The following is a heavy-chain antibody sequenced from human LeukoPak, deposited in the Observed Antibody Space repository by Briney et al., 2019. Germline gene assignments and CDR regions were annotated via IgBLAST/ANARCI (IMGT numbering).Heavy chain of an antibody. V-gene: IGHV3-21*01. CDR2: ISSSSSYI. J-gene: IGHJ3*02. CDR1: GFTFSSYA. D-gene: IGHD1-26*01. CDR3: AREELPDAFDI. Sequence: PGGSLRLSCAASGFTFSSYAMSWVRQAPGKGLEWVSAISSSSSYIYYADSVKGRFTISRDNAKNSLYLQMNSLRAEDTAVYYCAREELPDAFDIWGQGTMVTVSS.